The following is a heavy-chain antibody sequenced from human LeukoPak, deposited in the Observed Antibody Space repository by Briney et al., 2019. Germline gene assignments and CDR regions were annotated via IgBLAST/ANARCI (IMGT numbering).Heavy chain of an antibody. CDR2: IYYTGSA. Sequence: PSETLSLTCSVSGASITSSSFYWGWIRQPPGKGLEWIGSIYYTGSADYNPSLKSRVTISVDTSKNQFSLKLTSVTAADAAVYYCARHRYRNSSSCYAFDYWGQGTLVTVSS. D-gene: IGHD2-2*01. CDR1: GASITSSSFY. V-gene: IGHV4-39*01. J-gene: IGHJ4*02. CDR3: ARHRYRNSSSCYAFDY.